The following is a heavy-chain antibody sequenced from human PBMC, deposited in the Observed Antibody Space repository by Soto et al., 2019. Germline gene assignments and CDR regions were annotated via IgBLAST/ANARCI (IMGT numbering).Heavy chain of an antibody. D-gene: IGHD2-15*01. Sequence: ESGGDLIQPGGSLRLSCVASGLTFGSRAMSWVRQSPGEGLEWVSTITDTGGDAKYADSVRGRFAISRDNSNNMVYLQMDSLRAEDTAVYYCARGGQVRGGLDVWGQGTTVTVSS. CDR2: ITDTGGDA. CDR3: ARGGQVRGGLDV. CDR1: GLTFGSRA. V-gene: IGHV3-23*01. J-gene: IGHJ6*02.